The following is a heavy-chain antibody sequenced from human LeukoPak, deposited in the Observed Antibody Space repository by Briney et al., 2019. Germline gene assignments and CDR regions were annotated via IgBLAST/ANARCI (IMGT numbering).Heavy chain of an antibody. CDR1: GFTFDDYA. CDR3: AKDMFESGYYSFVY. Sequence: GGSLRLSCAASGFTFDDYAMHWVRQAPGKGLERVSGISWNSGSIGYADSVKGRFTISRDNAKNSLYLQMNSLRAEDTALYYCAKDMFESGYYSFVYWGQGTLVTVSS. CDR2: ISWNSGSI. J-gene: IGHJ4*02. D-gene: IGHD3-22*01. V-gene: IGHV3-9*01.